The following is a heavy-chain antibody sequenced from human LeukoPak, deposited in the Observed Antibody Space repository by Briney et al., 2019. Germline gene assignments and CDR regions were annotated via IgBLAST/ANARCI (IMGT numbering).Heavy chain of an antibody. Sequence: ASVKVSCKASGYTFTSYDINWVRQATGQGLEWMGWMNPNSGNTGYAQKFQGRVTMTRNTSISTAYMKLSSLRSEDTAVYYCARGGGCSSTSCYTRVGYYYYYGMDVWGQGTTVTVSS. V-gene: IGHV1-8*01. CDR1: GYTFTSYD. CDR2: MNPNSGNT. CDR3: ARGGGCSSTSCYTRVGYYYYYGMDV. D-gene: IGHD2-2*02. J-gene: IGHJ6*02.